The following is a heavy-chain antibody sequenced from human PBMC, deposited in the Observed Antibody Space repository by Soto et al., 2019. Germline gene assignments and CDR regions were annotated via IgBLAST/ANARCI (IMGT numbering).Heavy chain of an antibody. CDR3: GRDSAAAGLVGDGYYYCYGMDV. CDR2: INPNSGGT. V-gene: IGHV1-2*04. Sequence: ASVKVSCKASGYTFTGYYMHWVRQAPGQGLEGMGWINPNSGGTNYAQKFQGWVTMTRDTSISTAYMELSRLRSDDTAVYYCGRDSAAAGLVGDGYYYCYGMDVWGQGTRVP. CDR1: GYTFTGYY. J-gene: IGHJ6*02. D-gene: IGHD6-13*01.